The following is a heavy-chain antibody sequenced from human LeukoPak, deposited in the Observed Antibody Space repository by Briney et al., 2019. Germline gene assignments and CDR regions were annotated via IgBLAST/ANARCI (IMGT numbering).Heavy chain of an antibody. V-gene: IGHV1-2*02. D-gene: IGHD3-22*01. CDR1: GYTFTGYY. J-gene: IGHJ4*02. Sequence: GASVKVSCKASGYTFTGYYMHWVRQAPGQGLEWMGWINPNSGGTNYAQKFQGRVTMTRDTSISTAYMELSRLRSDDTAVYYCARGGYYYDSSGYYRSFDYWGQGTLVTVSS. CDR2: INPNSGGT. CDR3: ARGGYYYDSSGYYRSFDY.